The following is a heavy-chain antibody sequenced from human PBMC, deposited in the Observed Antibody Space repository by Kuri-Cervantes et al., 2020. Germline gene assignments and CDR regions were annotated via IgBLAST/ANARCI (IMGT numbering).Heavy chain of an antibody. V-gene: IGHV1-8*01. CDR2: MNPNSGNT. D-gene: IGHD3-16*01. Sequence: ASVKVSCKASGYTFTSYDINWVRQATGQGLEWMGWMNPNSGNTGYAQKFQGRVTMTRNTSISTAYMELSSLRSEDTAVYYCAKTRSGYVPSFTFGDGMDVWGQETTVTVSS. CDR3: AKTRSGYVPSFTFGDGMDV. CDR1: GYTFTSYD. J-gene: IGHJ6*02.